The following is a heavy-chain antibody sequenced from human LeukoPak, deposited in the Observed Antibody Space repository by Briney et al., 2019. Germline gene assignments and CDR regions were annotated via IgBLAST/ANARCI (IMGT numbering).Heavy chain of an antibody. V-gene: IGHV4-34*01. J-gene: IGHJ6*02. CDR2: INNSGST. D-gene: IGHD3-16*01. Sequence: PSETLSLTCAVYGGSFSGYYWSWVRQPPGKGLEWVGEINNSGSTNYNPSLKRRVTISVDTSKNQFPLKLSSVTAADPAVYYCARGEARLGGLRLYYYYYGMDVWGQGTTVTVSS. CDR1: GGSFSGYY. CDR3: ARGEARLGGLRLYYYYYGMDV.